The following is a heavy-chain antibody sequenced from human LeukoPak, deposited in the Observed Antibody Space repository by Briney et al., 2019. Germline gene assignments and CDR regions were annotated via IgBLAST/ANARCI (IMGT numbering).Heavy chain of an antibody. CDR3: ARESESSGWYDY. CDR1: GFMFHDYA. D-gene: IGHD6-19*01. J-gene: IGHJ4*02. CDR2: ISGDGGST. V-gene: IGHV3-43*02. Sequence: PGGSLGLSCAAPGFMFHDYAIHWVRQAPGKGLEWVSLISGDGGSTFYADSVKGRFTLSRDNSKNSLYLQMNSLRSDDTALYYCARESESSGWYDYWGQGTLVTVSS.